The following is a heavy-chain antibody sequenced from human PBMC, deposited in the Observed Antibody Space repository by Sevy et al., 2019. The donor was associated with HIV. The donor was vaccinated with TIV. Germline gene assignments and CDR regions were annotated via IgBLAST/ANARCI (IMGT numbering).Heavy chain of an antibody. V-gene: IGHV4-34*01. CDR1: GGSFSGYY. Sequence: WETLSLTCAVYGGSFSGYYWNWIRQSPGKGLEWIGEINHSGSTHYNPSLKSRVTISVDTSKNQFSLRLNSVTAADTAVYYCARAPPVVVVPGAPSWFDPWGQGTLVTVSS. CDR2: INHSGST. J-gene: IGHJ5*02. D-gene: IGHD2-2*01. CDR3: ARAPPVVVVPGAPSWFDP.